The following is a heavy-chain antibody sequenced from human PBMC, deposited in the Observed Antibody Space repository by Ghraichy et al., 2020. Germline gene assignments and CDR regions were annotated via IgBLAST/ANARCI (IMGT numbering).Heavy chain of an antibody. CDR3: AKGFNSVTLGMDY. D-gene: IGHD7-27*01. CDR1: GFTFSSYA. J-gene: IGHJ4*02. V-gene: IGHV3-23*01. Sequence: GGSLRLSCAASGFTFSSYAMSWVRQAPGKGLEWVSALSGSGGSTYYADSVKGRFTISRDNSKNTLYLQMNSLRAEDTAVYYCAKGFNSVTLGMDYWGQGTLVTVSS. CDR2: LSGSGGST.